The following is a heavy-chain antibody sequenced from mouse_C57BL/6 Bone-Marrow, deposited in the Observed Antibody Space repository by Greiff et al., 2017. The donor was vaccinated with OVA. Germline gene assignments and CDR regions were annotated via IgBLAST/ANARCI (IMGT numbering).Heavy chain of an antibody. CDR2: IDPSDSYT. CDR1: GYTFTSYW. CDR3: ARSPWFAY. Sequence: VQLQQSGAELVKPGASVKLSCKASGYTFTSYWMQWVKQRPGQGLEWIGEIDPSDSYTNYNQKFKGKATLTVDTSSSTAYMQLSSLTSEDSAVYYCARSPWFAYWGQGTLVTVSA. J-gene: IGHJ3*01. V-gene: IGHV1-50*01.